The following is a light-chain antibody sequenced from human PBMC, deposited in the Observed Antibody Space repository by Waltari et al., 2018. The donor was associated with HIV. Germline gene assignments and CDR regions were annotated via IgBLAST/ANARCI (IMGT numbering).Light chain of an antibody. CDR1: ISNLRGNF. Sequence: QSVVTQPPSASGTPGQHLSISCSGSISNLRGNFVHWYQQRPGAAPRPLIYRNDQRPSGVPDRFSGAKSATPASLAISGRRSEDEGDYHCSTWDNSLSHWVFGGGTKVTVL. J-gene: IGLJ3*02. CDR2: RND. CDR3: STWDNSLSHWV. V-gene: IGLV1-47*01.